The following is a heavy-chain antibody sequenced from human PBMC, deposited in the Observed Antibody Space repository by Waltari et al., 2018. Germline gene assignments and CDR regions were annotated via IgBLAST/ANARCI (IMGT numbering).Heavy chain of an antibody. V-gene: IGHV4-34*01. CDR2: INHSGST. Sequence: SFSGYYWSWIRQPPGKGLEWIGEINHSGSTNYNPSLKSRVTISVDTSKNQFSLKLSSVTAADTAVYYCARGPFGNEVVAAPGKWFDPWGQGTLVTVSS. CDR3: ARGPFGNEVVAAPGKWFDP. J-gene: IGHJ5*02. D-gene: IGHD2-15*01. CDR1: SFSGYY.